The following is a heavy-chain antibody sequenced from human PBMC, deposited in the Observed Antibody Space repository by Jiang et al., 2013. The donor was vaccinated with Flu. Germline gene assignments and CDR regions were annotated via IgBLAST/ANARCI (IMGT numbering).Heavy chain of an antibody. CDR1: GYTFTSYG. CDR2: ISAYNGNT. V-gene: IGHV1-18*01. J-gene: IGHJ5*02. Sequence: SGAEVKKPGASVKVSCKASGYTFTSYGISWVRQAPGQGLEWMGWISAYNGNTNYAQKLQGRVTMTTDTSTSTAYMELRSLRSDDTAVYYCARETYYYDSSGYYNWFDPWGQGTLVTVSS. D-gene: IGHD3-22*01. CDR3: ARETYYYDSSGYYNWFDP.